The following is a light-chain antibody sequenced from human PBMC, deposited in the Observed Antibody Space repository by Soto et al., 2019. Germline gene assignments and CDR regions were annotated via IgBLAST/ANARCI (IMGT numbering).Light chain of an antibody. Sequence: DIPMTQSPSTLSASVGDRVTITCRASRSINSWLAWYQQKPGKAPNLLIYKASNLESGVPSRFSGTGSGTEFTLTISSLQPDDFATYYCQQYNSFWTFGQGTKVEI. CDR2: KAS. CDR1: RSINSW. J-gene: IGKJ1*01. CDR3: QQYNSFWT. V-gene: IGKV1-5*03.